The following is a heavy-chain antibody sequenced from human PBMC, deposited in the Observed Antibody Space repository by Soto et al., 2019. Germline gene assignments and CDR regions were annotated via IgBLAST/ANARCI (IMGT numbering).Heavy chain of an antibody. V-gene: IGHV3-11*06. D-gene: IGHD6-13*01. CDR3: ASAIAAAGPYFDY. Sequence: PGGSLRLSCAASGFTFSDYYMSWIRQAPGKGLEWVSYISSSSSYTNYADSVKGRFTISRDNAKNSLYLQMNSLRAEDTAVYYCASAIAAAGPYFDYWGRGTLVTVSS. CDR1: GFTFSDYY. J-gene: IGHJ4*02. CDR2: ISSSSSYT.